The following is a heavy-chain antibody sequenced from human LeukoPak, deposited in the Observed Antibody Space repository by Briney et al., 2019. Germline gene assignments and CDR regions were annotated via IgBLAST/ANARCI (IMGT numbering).Heavy chain of an antibody. CDR3: ARGRDYYGSGRVETYYYYYYGMDV. Sequence: SETLSLTCGVYGGSSSGYYWNWIRQPPGKGLEWIGEINHSGGTNYNPPLKSRVTISVDTSKNQFSLKLSSVTAADTAVYYCARGRDYYGSGRVETYYYYYYGMDVWGQGTTVTVSS. D-gene: IGHD3-10*01. CDR1: GGSSSGYY. J-gene: IGHJ6*02. CDR2: INHSGGT. V-gene: IGHV4-34*01.